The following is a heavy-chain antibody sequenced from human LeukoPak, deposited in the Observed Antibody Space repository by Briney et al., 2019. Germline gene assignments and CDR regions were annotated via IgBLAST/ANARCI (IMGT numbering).Heavy chain of an antibody. J-gene: IGHJ4*02. D-gene: IGHD2-2*01. CDR1: GFTFSNYW. Sequence: GGSLRLSCTASGFTFSNYWMSWVRQSPGKGLEWVANIKQDESEKYYVDSVKGRFTISRDNSKNTLYLQMNSLRAEDTAVYYCARDQDRNIVVVPVLDYWGQGTLVTVSS. CDR2: IKQDESEK. CDR3: ARDQDRNIVVVPVLDY. V-gene: IGHV3-7*01.